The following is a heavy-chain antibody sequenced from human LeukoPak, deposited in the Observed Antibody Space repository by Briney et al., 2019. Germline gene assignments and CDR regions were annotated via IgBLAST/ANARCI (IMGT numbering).Heavy chain of an antibody. CDR1: GFHFSIHG. D-gene: IGHD3-22*01. V-gene: IGHV3-30*02. J-gene: IGHJ3*02. Sequence: PGGSLRLSCAASGFHFSIHGMHCVRQAPGKAGVWVAFIRYDGSNIYYADSVKGRFTISRVNSKITLYLQLSNRCGQGRVVLYCAKDDYDSSGYYYVDIWGQGTMVTVSS. CDR2: IRYDGSNI. CDR3: AKDDYDSSGYYYVDI.